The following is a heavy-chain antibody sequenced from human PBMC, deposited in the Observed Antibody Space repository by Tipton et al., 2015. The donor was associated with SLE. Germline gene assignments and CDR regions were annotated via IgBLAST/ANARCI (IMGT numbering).Heavy chain of an antibody. J-gene: IGHJ5*02. CDR2: MYYSGDT. Sequence: LRLSCIVSGGSMRSPYYWGWMRQSPEKGLEWIGSMYYSGDTYYNPSLKSRVAISVDMSKSPFSLKLSSVTAADTAVYYCARAGGGDSNWFDPWGQGTLVTVAP. V-gene: IGHV4-39*07. CDR3: ARAGGGDSNWFDP. D-gene: IGHD2-21*01. CDR1: GGSMRSPYY.